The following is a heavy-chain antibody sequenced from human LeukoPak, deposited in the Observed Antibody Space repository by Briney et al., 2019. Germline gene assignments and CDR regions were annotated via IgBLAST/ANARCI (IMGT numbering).Heavy chain of an antibody. CDR1: GGSISSYY. J-gene: IGHJ5*02. V-gene: IGHV4-59*01. Sequence: SETLSLTCTVSGGSISSYYWSWIRQPPGKGLEWIGYIYYSGSTNYNPSLKSRVTISVDTSKNQFSLKLSSVTAADTAVYYCARTHCSGGSCSSNWFDPWGQGTLVTVSS. CDR3: ARTHCSGGSCSSNWFDP. CDR2: IYYSGST. D-gene: IGHD2-15*01.